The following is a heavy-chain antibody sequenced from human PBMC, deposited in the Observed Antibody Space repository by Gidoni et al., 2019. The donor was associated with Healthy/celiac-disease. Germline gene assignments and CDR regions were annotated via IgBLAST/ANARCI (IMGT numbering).Heavy chain of an antibody. Sequence: QLQLQESGSGLVKPSQTLSLTCAVSGGSISSGGYSWSWIRQPPGKGLEWIGYIYHSGSTYYNPSLKSRVTISVDRSKNQFSLKLSSVTAADTAVYYCARGGNGDLVVKTPFDYWGQGTLVTVSS. D-gene: IGHD4-17*01. V-gene: IGHV4-30-2*01. CDR1: GGSISSGGYS. CDR2: IYHSGST. CDR3: ARGGNGDLVVKTPFDY. J-gene: IGHJ4*02.